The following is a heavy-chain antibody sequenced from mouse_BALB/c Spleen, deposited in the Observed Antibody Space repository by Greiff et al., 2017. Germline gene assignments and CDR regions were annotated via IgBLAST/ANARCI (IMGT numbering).Heavy chain of an antibody. J-gene: IGHJ2*01. Sequence: QVQLQQSGAELVKPGASVKMSCKAFGYTFTTYPIEWMKQNHGKSLEWIGNFHPYNDDTKYNEKFKGKATLTADTSSSTAYMQLSSLTSEDSAVYFCAREGNYDYWGQGTTLTVSS. D-gene: IGHD2-1*01. CDR2: FHPYNDDT. CDR1: GYTFTTYP. CDR3: AREGNYDY. V-gene: IGHV1-47*01.